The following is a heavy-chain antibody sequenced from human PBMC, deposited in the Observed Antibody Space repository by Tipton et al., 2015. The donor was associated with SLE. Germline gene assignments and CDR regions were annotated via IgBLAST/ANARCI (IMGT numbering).Heavy chain of an antibody. CDR1: GGSISNYY. J-gene: IGHJ4*02. CDR2: IYYSGGT. CDR3: ARSYYDFGSASVRGYFDY. Sequence: TLSLTCTVSGGSISNYYWTWIRQPPGKGLEWIGYIYYSGGTNYNPSLKSRVTISVDTSKNQFSLKLNSVTAADTAVYYCARSYYDFGSASVRGYFDYWGQGTLVTVSS. V-gene: IGHV4-59*01. D-gene: IGHD3-3*01.